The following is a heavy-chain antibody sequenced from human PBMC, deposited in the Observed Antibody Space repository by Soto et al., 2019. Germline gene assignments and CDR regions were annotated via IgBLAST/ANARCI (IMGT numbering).Heavy chain of an antibody. CDR3: VRDGTKTLRDWFDP. CDR1: GASISGFY. J-gene: IGHJ5*02. CDR2: IYATGTT. V-gene: IGHV4-4*07. Sequence: PSETLSLTCTVSGASISGFYWSWIRKSAGKGLEWIGRIYATGTTDYNPSLKSRVMMSVDTSKKQFSLKLRSVSAADTAVYYCVRDGTKTLRDWFDPWGQGISVTVSS. D-gene: IGHD1-1*01.